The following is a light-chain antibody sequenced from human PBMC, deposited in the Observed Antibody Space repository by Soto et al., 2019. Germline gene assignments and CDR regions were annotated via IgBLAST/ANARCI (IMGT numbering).Light chain of an antibody. V-gene: IGKV3-20*01. Sequence: EVVSTQSPGTLSLSPGERATLYCRSSQTVNSNFLAWYQQKPGQAPRLLIYGVSNRATGIPDRFSGSGSGTDITLTISRLEPEDFAVYYCQQSGDTPTFGQGTKVDI. CDR1: QTVNSNF. J-gene: IGKJ1*01. CDR2: GVS. CDR3: QQSGDTPT.